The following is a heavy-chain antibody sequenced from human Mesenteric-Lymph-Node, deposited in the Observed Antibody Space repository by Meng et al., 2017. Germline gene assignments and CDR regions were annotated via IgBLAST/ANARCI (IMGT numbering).Heavy chain of an antibody. V-gene: IGHV4-31*03. J-gene: IGHJ2*01. D-gene: IGHD4-17*01. CDR1: GGSISSGNHY. CDR3: ASLYGDSSVWYLDL. Sequence: QVQPQEAGPGLGKPSQTLSLTCTVSGGSISSGNHYWSWIRQHPGKGLEYIGYIYYSGSTYYNPSLKSRVIISVDTSKNQFSLRLNSVTAADTAVYYCASLYGDSSVWYLDLWGRGTLVTVSS. CDR2: IYYSGST.